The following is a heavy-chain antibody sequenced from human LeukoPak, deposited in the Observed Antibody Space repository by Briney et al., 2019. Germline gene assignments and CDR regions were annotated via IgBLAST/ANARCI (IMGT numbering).Heavy chain of an antibody. CDR3: ARDGGYPLGAFDI. Sequence: SETLSLTCTVSGGSISSYYWSWIRQPPGKGLEWIGHIYYSASTNYNPSLKSRATIPLDTSKNQFSLKLSSVTAADTAVYYCARDGGYPLGAFDIWGQGTMVTVSS. CDR1: GGSISSYY. CDR2: IYYSAST. J-gene: IGHJ3*02. D-gene: IGHD6-13*01. V-gene: IGHV4-59*01.